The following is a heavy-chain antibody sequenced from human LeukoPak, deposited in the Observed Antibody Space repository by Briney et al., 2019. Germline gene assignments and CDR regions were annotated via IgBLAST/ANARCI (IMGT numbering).Heavy chain of an antibody. CDR1: GYTFTSYG. CDR3: ASSLVIAAAAPDGY. D-gene: IGHD6-13*01. CDR2: ISAYNGNT. J-gene: IGHJ4*02. V-gene: IGHV1-18*01. Sequence: GASVKVSCKASGYTFTSYGISWVRQAPGQGLEWMGWISAYNGNTNYAQKLQGRVTMTTDTSTSTAYMELRSLRSDDAAVYHCASSLVIAAAAPDGYWGQGTLVTVSS.